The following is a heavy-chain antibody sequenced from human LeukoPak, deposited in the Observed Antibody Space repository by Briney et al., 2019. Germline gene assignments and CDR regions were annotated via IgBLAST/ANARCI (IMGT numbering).Heavy chain of an antibody. J-gene: IGHJ4*02. CDR2: INYSGST. CDR1: GGSIGNYY. CDR3: ARSLPGGSDWYPPLFDY. V-gene: IGHV4-59*08. Sequence: SVTLSLTCTVSGGSIGNYYWNWVWQSPGKGPEWIAYINYSGSTNYNPSLKSRVTISLDASKSQFSLKLSSVTAADTAIYYCARSLPGGSDWYPPLFDYWGQGTLVTVSS. D-gene: IGHD6-13*01.